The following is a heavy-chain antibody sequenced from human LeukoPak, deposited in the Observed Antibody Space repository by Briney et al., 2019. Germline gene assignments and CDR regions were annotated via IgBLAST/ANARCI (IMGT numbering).Heavy chain of an antibody. CDR1: GYSFTNFW. J-gene: IGHJ4*02. V-gene: IGHV5-51*01. CDR2: IYPGDSDT. D-gene: IGHD6-25*01. Sequence: GESLKISCQGSGYSFTNFWIGWVRQMPGKGLEWMGIIYPGDSDTRYSPSFQGQVTISADKSISTAYLQWSSLKASDTAMYYCARGQYSSGCDYWGQGTLVTVSS. CDR3: ARGQYSSGCDY.